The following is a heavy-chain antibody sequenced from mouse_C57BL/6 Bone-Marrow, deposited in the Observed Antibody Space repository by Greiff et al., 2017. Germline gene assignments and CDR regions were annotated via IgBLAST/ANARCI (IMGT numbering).Heavy chain of an antibody. J-gene: IGHJ3*01. CDR3: ARDRRIKSWLAY. CDR2: IYPRTGNT. CDR1: GYTFTSYG. D-gene: IGHD2-14*01. V-gene: IGHV1-81*01. Sequence: QVQLQQSGAELVRPGASVKLSCKASGYTFTSYGISWVKQRTGQGLEWIGEIYPRTGNTYYNEKFKGKATLTADKSSSTAYMQLRSLTSEDSAVYFCARDRRIKSWLAYGGQGTLVAVS.